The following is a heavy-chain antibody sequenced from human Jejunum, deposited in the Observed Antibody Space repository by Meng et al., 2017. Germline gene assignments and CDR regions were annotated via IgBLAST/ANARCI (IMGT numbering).Heavy chain of an antibody. CDR3: ARDGQQLGRYWLDP. Sequence: LLQESGPGMVKPSPTLLLTGSVSGEAISSGGYYWTGVRQHPGKRLEWIGYIFYSGSSYYHPSLKSRITIAVDTFKNQFSLTLRSVTAADTAVYYCARDGQQLGRYWLDPWGQGTLVTVSS. J-gene: IGHJ5*02. V-gene: IGHV4-31*03. CDR1: GEAISSGGYY. D-gene: IGHD1-1*01. CDR2: IFYSGSS.